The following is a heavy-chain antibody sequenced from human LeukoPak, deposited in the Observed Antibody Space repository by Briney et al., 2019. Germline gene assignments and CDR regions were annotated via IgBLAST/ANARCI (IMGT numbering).Heavy chain of an antibody. CDR2: MNPSSGNT. V-gene: IGHV1-8*01. CDR1: GYTFTSYD. Sequence: ASVKVSFKASGYTFTSYDINWVRQATGQGPEWMGWMNPSSGNTGFAQRFQGRVTMTRDTSITTAYLELSSLTSEDTAVYYCATHTYYYSSGSFAYWGQGTLVTVSS. D-gene: IGHD3-10*01. CDR3: ATHTYYYSSGSFAY. J-gene: IGHJ4*02.